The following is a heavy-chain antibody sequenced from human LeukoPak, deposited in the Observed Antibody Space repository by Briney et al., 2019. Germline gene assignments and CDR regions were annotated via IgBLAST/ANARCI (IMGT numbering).Heavy chain of an antibody. CDR3: ARDKKGASCYDY. V-gene: IGHV4-59*01. D-gene: IGHD2-2*01. CDR1: GGSISSYY. J-gene: IGHJ4*02. Sequence: SETLSLTCTVSGGSISSYYWSWIRQPPGKGLEWIGYIYYSGSTNYNPSLKSRVTISVDTSKNQFSLKLSSVTAADTAVYYCARDKKGASCYDYWGQGTQVTVSS. CDR2: IYYSGST.